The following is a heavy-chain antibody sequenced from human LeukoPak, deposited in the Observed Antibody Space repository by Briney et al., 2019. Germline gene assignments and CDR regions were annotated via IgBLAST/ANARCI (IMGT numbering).Heavy chain of an antibody. CDR2: ISFSKSTT. Sequence: GGSPTLSCAASGFTFSSYAMSWVRQAPGKGLEWVSAISFSKSTTYYADSVRGRFTISRDNSKGTLYLQMNSLRAEDTAIYYCAKLAHPELRDCWFDPWGQGTLVTVSS. CDR1: GFTFSSYA. J-gene: IGHJ5*02. CDR3: AKLAHPELRDCWFDP. D-gene: IGHD3-10*01. V-gene: IGHV3-23*01.